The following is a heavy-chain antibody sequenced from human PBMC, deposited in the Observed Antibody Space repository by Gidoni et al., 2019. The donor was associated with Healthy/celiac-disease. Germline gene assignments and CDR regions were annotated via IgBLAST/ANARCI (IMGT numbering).Heavy chain of an antibody. Sequence: QVQLQQWGAGLLKPSETLSLTCAVYGGSFSGYYWSWIRQPPGKGLEWIGEINHSGSTNYNPSLKSRVTISVDTSKNQFSLKLSSVTAADTAVYYCARRPLYAPFDYWGQGTLVTVSS. CDR2: INHSGST. CDR3: ARRPLYAPFDY. V-gene: IGHV4-34*01. D-gene: IGHD3-16*01. J-gene: IGHJ4*02. CDR1: GGSFSGYY.